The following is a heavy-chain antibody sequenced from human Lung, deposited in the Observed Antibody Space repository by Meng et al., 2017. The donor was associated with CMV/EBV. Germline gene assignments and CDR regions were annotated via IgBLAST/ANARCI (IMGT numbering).Heavy chain of an antibody. D-gene: IGHD2-2*02. CDR2: IYSGGDT. J-gene: IGHJ4*02. V-gene: IGHV3-53*01. Sequence: GESXKISCAASGFTVSSNYMSWVRQAPGKGLEWVSIIYSGGDTYYVDSVKGRFTISRDISTNTLSLQLNNLRAEDSAVYYCARAGDDIGSCTTTSCHNGYYFDYWXQGTLVTVSS. CDR1: GFTVSSNY. CDR3: ARAGDDIGSCTTTSCHNGYYFDY.